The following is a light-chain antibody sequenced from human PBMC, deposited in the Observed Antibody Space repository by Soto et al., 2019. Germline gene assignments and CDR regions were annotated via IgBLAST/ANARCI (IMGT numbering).Light chain of an antibody. Sequence: EIVLTQSPGTLSLSPGERATLSCRASQSVSSSYLAWYQQKPGQAPRLLIYGASSRATGISDRFSGSGSGTDFILTISRLEPEDFAVYYCQQYGRSPWTFAQGTKVEIK. CDR2: GAS. J-gene: IGKJ1*01. V-gene: IGKV3-20*01. CDR1: QSVSSSY. CDR3: QQYGRSPWT.